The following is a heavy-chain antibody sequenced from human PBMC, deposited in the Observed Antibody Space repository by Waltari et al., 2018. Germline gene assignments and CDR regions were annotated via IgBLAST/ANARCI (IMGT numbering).Heavy chain of an antibody. D-gene: IGHD3-10*01. J-gene: IGHJ6*03. CDR2: INRDGSST. CDR1: GFTFSSYW. Sequence: EVQLVESGGGLVQPGGSLRLSCAASGFTFSSYWMHWVRQAPGKGLVWVSRINRDGSSTSYADSVKGRFTISRDNAKNTLYLQMNSLRAEDTAVYYCARGRVVPIEMGYYYYMDVWGKGTTVTVSS. CDR3: ARGRVVPIEMGYYYYMDV. V-gene: IGHV3-74*01.